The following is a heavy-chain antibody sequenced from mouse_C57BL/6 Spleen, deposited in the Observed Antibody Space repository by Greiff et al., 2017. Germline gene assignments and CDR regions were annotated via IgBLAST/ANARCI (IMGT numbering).Heavy chain of an antibody. V-gene: IGHV1-19*01. J-gene: IGHJ2*01. CDR2: IYPYNGDT. D-gene: IGHD3-2*02. CDR1: GYAFTDYY. CDR3: ARKRSSGYPLDY. Sequence: EVQLQQSGPVLVKPGASVKMSCKASGYAFTDYYMNWVKQSPGKSLEWIGVIYPYNGDTSYNQKFKGKATLTVDTSSSTAYMQLSSLTSEDSAVYCGARKRSSGYPLDYWGQGTTLTVSS.